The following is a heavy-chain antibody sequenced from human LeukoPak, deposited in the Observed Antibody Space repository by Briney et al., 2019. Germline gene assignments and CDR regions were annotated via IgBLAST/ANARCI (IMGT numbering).Heavy chain of an antibody. CDR3: ARVNDFWNGPLDY. Sequence: GGSLRLSCAASGFTFSSYGMHWVRHAPGKGLEWVSSIPSSGNYVYYADSVKGRFTISRDNAKNLLYLQMNNVRAEDTAVYYCARVNDFWNGPLDYWGQGTLVTVSS. V-gene: IGHV3-21*01. D-gene: IGHD3-3*01. CDR1: GFTFSSYG. J-gene: IGHJ4*02. CDR2: IPSSGNYV.